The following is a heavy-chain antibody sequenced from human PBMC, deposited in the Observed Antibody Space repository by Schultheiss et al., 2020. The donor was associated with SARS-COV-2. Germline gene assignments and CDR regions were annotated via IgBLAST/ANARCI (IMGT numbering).Heavy chain of an antibody. CDR2: IYTSGST. CDR1: GGSISSYY. V-gene: IGHV4-4*07. J-gene: IGHJ5*02. Sequence: SETLSLTCTVSGGSISSYYWSWIRQPAGKGLEWIGRIYTSGSTNYNPSLKSRVTMSVDTSKNQFSLKLSSVTAADTAVYYCARDGGPPGMTATDSWFDPWGQGTLVTVSS. D-gene: IGHD1-20*01. CDR3: ARDGGPPGMTATDSWFDP.